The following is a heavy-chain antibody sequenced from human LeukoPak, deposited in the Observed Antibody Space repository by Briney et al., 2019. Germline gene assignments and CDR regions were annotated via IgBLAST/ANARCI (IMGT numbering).Heavy chain of an antibody. D-gene: IGHD2-2*02. J-gene: IGHJ4*02. CDR2: VYTTGTT. CDR3: ARCTSTSCYNLDY. V-gene: IGHV4-61*09. CDR1: GGSINSGSLY. Sequence: SQTLSLTCTVSGGSINSGSLYWNWIRQSAGKGLEWIGHVYTTGTTNCNPSLRSRVTISLDTSKNQFSLNLNSVTAADTAVYYCARCTSTSCYNLDYWGQGTLVTVS.